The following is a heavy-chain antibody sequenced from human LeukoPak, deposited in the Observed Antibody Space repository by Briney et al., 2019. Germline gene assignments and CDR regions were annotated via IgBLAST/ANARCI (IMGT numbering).Heavy chain of an antibody. Sequence: ASVKVSCNASEFTFTCYYIHWLRQAPGQGLEWMGWINPDSGGTEYAQKFQGRVTMTRDTSITTAYMELSSLRSNDTAFYFCTRGSMLRRAISAFDPWGQGTLVTVSS. J-gene: IGHJ5*02. CDR1: EFTFTCYY. D-gene: IGHD3-10*01. CDR2: INPDSGGT. V-gene: IGHV1-2*02. CDR3: TRGSMLRRAISAFDP.